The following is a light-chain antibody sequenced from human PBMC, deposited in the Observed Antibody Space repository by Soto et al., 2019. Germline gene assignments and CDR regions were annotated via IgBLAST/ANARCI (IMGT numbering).Light chain of an antibody. CDR2: GAS. V-gene: IGKV3-20*01. Sequence: IVLTQSPGTLSLSPGERATLSCRASQSVSSNLAWYQQKPGQAPRLLIYGASTRATGIPSRFSGSGSGTDFTLTITILAPQDFGVYFCQHYGNSPPATFGQGTRLEIK. CDR1: QSVSSN. J-gene: IGKJ5*01. CDR3: QHYGNSPPAT.